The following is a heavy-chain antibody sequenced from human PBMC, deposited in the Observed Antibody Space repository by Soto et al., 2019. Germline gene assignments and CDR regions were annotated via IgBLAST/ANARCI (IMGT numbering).Heavy chain of an antibody. CDR3: ARGVAAAGKWYYYYMDV. D-gene: IGHD6-13*01. CDR1: GFTFSSYA. V-gene: IGHV3-30*04. CDR2: IPYDGSNK. J-gene: IGHJ6*03. Sequence: GGSLRLSCAASGFTFSSYAMHWVRQAPGKGLEWVAVIPYDGSNKYYADSVKGRFTISRDNSKNTLYLQMNSLRAEDTAVYYCARGVAAAGKWYYYYMDVWGKGTTVTVSS.